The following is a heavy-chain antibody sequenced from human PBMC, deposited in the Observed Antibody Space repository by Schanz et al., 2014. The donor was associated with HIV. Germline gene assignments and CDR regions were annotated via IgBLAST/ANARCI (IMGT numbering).Heavy chain of an antibody. CDR1: GFSFSDYY. D-gene: IGHD6-6*01. J-gene: IGHJ6*02. CDR3: ARDRQPSSYRGLDA. Sequence: VQLVESGGGLVKPGGSLRLSCAASGFSFSDYYMSWIRQAPGKGLEWVSVTFNGGTTYYADSVRGRFTISSDDSKNTLYLQMNALRVDDTAVYYCARDRQPSSYRGLDAWGQGTTVTVSS. CDR2: TFNGGTT. V-gene: IGHV3-66*01.